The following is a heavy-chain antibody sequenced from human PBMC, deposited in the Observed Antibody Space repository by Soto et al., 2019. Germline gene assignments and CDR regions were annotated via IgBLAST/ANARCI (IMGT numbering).Heavy chain of an antibody. CDR2: ISSNGGST. J-gene: IGHJ3*02. Sequence: HPGGSLRLSCAASGFTFSSYAMHWVRQAPGKGLEYVSAISSNGGSTYYANSVKGRFTISRDNSKNTLYLQMGSLRAEDMAVYYCARVRYNGLRSAFDIWGQGTMVTVSS. D-gene: IGHD1-26*01. CDR3: ARVRYNGLRSAFDI. V-gene: IGHV3-64*01. CDR1: GFTFSSYA.